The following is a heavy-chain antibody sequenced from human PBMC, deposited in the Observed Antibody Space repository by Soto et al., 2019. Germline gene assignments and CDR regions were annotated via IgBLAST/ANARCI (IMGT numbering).Heavy chain of an antibody. CDR3: ARQGYGPRHGLVDV. Sequence: PSETLSLTCAVSGGSISSSNWWSWVRQPPGKGLEWIGEIYHSGSTNYNPSLKSRVTISVDKSKNQFSLKLSSVTAADTAVYYCARQGYGPRHGLVDVWGQGTTVTVSS. CDR2: IYHSGST. V-gene: IGHV4-4*02. J-gene: IGHJ6*02. CDR1: GGSISSSNW. D-gene: IGHD1-1*01.